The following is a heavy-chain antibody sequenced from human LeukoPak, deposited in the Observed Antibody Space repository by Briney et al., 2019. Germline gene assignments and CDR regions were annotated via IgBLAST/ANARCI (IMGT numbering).Heavy chain of an antibody. V-gene: IGHV3-74*01. D-gene: IGHD4-23*01. Sequence: PGGSLRLSCAASGFTFSNFWVHWVRQAPGKGLVWVSRISTDGSSTAYADPVKGRFTISRDNAKNTLYLQMNSLRAEDTAVYYCARGSGNQYFQHWGQGTLVTVSS. CDR3: ARGSGNQYFQH. CDR1: GFTFSNFW. J-gene: IGHJ1*01. CDR2: ISTDGSST.